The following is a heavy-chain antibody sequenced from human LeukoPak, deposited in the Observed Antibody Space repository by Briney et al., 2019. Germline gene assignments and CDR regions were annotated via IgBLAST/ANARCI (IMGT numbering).Heavy chain of an antibody. Sequence: GASVKVSCKASGYTFTSYGISWVRQAPGQGLEWMGWISAYNGNTNYAQKLQGRGTMTTDTSTSTAYMELRSLRSDDTAVYYCARDRSLYYYDSSGLEGFDPWGQGTLVTVSS. CDR2: ISAYNGNT. CDR1: GYTFTSYG. D-gene: IGHD3-22*01. V-gene: IGHV1-18*01. J-gene: IGHJ5*02. CDR3: ARDRSLYYYDSSGLEGFDP.